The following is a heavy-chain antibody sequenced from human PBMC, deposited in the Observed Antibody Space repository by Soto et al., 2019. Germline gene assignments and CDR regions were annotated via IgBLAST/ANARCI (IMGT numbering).Heavy chain of an antibody. D-gene: IGHD3-10*01. CDR2: ISYDGSNK. Sequence: QVQLVESGGGVVQPGRSLRLSCAASGFTFSSYGMHWVRQAPGKGLEWVAVISYDGSNKYYADSVKGRFTISRDNSKNTLYLQMNSLRAEDTAVYYCAKDGGDRGFDYWGQGTLVTVSS. V-gene: IGHV3-30*18. CDR1: GFTFSSYG. CDR3: AKDGGDRGFDY. J-gene: IGHJ4*02.